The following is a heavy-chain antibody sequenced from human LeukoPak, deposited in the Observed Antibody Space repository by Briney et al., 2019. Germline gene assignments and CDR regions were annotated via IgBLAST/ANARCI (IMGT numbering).Heavy chain of an antibody. Sequence: GGSLRLSCAASGSTFSSYAMSWVRQAPGKGLEWVSAISGSGGSTYYADSVKGRFTISRDNSKNTLYLQMNSLRAEDTAVYYCASRGFVVVARVDYWGQGTLVTVSS. J-gene: IGHJ4*02. CDR3: ASRGFVVVARVDY. CDR2: ISGSGGST. CDR1: GSTFSSYA. V-gene: IGHV3-23*01. D-gene: IGHD2-2*01.